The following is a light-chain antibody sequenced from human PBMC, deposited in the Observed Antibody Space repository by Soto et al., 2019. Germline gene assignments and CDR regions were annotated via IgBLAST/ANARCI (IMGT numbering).Light chain of an antibody. CDR2: ATS. Sequence: DIQLTQSPSFLSASVGDRVTITCRASQGLNSYFAWYQQKPGKAPKLLLYATSTLPSVLPSRFSGSGSGAESTLTISLLQPEDIAYYCCQHINRYPVTFGEGTKVEIK. CDR1: QGLNSY. V-gene: IGKV1-9*01. J-gene: IGKJ4*01. CDR3: QHINRYPVT.